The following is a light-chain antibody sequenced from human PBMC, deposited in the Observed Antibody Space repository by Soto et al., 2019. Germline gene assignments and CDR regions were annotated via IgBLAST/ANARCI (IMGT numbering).Light chain of an antibody. J-gene: IGKJ1*01. CDR3: HQYGTSPRT. CDR2: GAS. Sequence: EIVLTQSPGTLYLSPGERATLSCRASQSVSNTYLAWYQQKPGQAPRLLIYGASSRATGIPDRFSGSGSGTDFTLTISRLEPEDFAVYFCHQYGTSPRTFGPGTKVEF. CDR1: QSVSNTY. V-gene: IGKV3-20*01.